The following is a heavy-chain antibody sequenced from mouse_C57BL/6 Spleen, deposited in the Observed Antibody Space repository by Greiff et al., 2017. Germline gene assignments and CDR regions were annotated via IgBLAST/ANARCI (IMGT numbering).Heavy chain of an antibody. D-gene: IGHD1-1*01. CDR3: ARDYGSSYGLFAY. CDR2: IDPSDSYT. Sequence: VQLQQPGAELVKPGASVKLSCKASGYTFTSYWMQWVKQRPGQGLEWIGEIDPSDSYTNYNQKFKGKATLTVDTSSSTAYMQLSSLTSEDSAVYYCARDYGSSYGLFAYWGQGTLVTVSA. V-gene: IGHV1-50*01. J-gene: IGHJ3*01. CDR1: GYTFTSYW.